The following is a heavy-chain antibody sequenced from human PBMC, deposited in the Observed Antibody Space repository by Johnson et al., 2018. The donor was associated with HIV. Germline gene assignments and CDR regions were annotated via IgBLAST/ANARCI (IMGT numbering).Heavy chain of an antibody. D-gene: IGHD2/OR15-2a*01. CDR3: AKAFLEDPSDAFDI. CDR2: ISWNSGSI. Sequence: VQLVESGGGLVQPGRSLRLSCAASGFTFDDYAMHWVRQAPGKGLEWVSGISWNSGSIGYADSVKGRFTISRDNAKNSLYLQMNSLRAEDTALYYCAKAFLEDPSDAFDIWGQGTMVTVSS. V-gene: IGHV3-9*01. J-gene: IGHJ3*02. CDR1: GFTFDDYA.